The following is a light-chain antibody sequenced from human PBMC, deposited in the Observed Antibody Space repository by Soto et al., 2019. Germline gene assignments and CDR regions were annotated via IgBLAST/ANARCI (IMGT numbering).Light chain of an antibody. J-gene: IGKJ1*01. CDR3: QQHNNWPPWT. CDR2: GAS. CDR1: QSVSSN. V-gene: IGKV3-15*01. Sequence: EIVMTQSPATLSVSPGERATLSCRASQSVSSNLAWYQQKPGQAPRLLMYGASTRATGIPDRFSGSGSGTEFTLTISSLQFEDFEVYYCQQHNNWPPWTFGQGTKVEIK.